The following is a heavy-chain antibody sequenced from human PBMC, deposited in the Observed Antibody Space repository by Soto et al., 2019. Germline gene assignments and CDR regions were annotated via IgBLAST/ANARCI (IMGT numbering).Heavy chain of an antibody. D-gene: IGHD2-21*02. J-gene: IGHJ6*02. Sequence: EVQVVESGGGLVQPGRSLRLSCAASGFSFDDYAMHWVRQAPGKGLEWVSGISWNSGTIGYADSVKGRFTISRDNAKTSLYLQMNSLRAEDTALYYCAKITGGTANGMGVWGQGTTVTVSS. CDR2: ISWNSGTI. V-gene: IGHV3-9*01. CDR3: AKITGGTANGMGV. CDR1: GFSFDDYA.